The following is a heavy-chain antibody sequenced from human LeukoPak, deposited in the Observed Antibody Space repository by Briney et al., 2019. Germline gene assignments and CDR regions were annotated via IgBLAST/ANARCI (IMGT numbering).Heavy chain of an antibody. Sequence: GRSLRLSCAASGFTFSSYGMHWVRQAPGKGLEWVAVIWYDGSNKYYADSVKGRFTISRDNAKNSLFLQMNSLRAEDTAVYYCARVESVRDYFDYWGQGTLVTVSS. CDR2: IWYDGSNK. J-gene: IGHJ4*02. V-gene: IGHV3-33*01. CDR1: GFTFSSYG. CDR3: ARVESVRDYFDY.